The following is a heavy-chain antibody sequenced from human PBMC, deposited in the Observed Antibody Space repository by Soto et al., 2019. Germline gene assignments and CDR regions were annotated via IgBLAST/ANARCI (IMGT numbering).Heavy chain of an antibody. Sequence: GESLKISCKASGFTFTSYWIAWVRQMPGKGLEWMGIIYPGDSDTSYSPSFQGQVTISADKSINTAYLQWSSLKASDTAMYYCARHEGYCSSTTCSNFDYWGQGTLVTVSS. D-gene: IGHD2-2*01. CDR1: GFTFTSYW. V-gene: IGHV5-51*01. CDR3: ARHEGYCSSTTCSNFDY. CDR2: IYPGDSDT. J-gene: IGHJ4*02.